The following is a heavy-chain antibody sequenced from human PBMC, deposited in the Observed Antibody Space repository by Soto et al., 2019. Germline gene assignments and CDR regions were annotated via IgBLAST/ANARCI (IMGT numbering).Heavy chain of an antibody. V-gene: IGHV4-30-4*01. Sequence: SETLSLTCTVSGGSISSGDYYWSWIRQPPGKCLEWIGYIYYSGSTYYNPSLKSRVTISVDTSKNQFSLKLSSVTAADTAVYYCARDRVILWFGEFYYYYYYGMDVWGQGTTVTVSS. CDR2: IYYSGST. J-gene: IGHJ6*02. D-gene: IGHD3-10*01. CDR1: GGSISSGDYY. CDR3: ARDRVILWFGEFYYYYYYGMDV.